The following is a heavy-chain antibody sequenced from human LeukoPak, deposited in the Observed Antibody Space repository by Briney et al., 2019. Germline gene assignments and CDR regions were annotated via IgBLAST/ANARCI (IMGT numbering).Heavy chain of an antibody. CDR2: INHSGST. Sequence: SETLSLTCAVYGGPFSGYYWSWIRQPPGKGLEWIGEINHSGSTNYNPSLKSRVTISVDTSKNQFSLKLSSVTAADTAVYYCARELSDSSGWYDYWGQGTLVTVSS. J-gene: IGHJ4*02. CDR1: GGPFSGYY. V-gene: IGHV4-34*01. CDR3: ARELSDSSGWYDY. D-gene: IGHD6-19*01.